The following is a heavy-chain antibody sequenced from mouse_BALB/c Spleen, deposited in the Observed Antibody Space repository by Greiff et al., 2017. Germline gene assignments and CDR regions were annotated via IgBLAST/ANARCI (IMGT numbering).Heavy chain of an antibody. CDR3: SRDIDYAMDY. CDR1: GFSLTSYG. Sequence: QVQLQQSGPGLVAPSQSLSITCTVSGFSLTSYGVHWVRQPPGKGLEWLGVIWAGGSTNYNSARMSRLSISKDNTKSQVFLKMNSLQTDDTAMYYCSRDIDYAMDYWGEGTSVTVSS. J-gene: IGHJ4*01. CDR2: IWAGGST. V-gene: IGHV2-9*02.